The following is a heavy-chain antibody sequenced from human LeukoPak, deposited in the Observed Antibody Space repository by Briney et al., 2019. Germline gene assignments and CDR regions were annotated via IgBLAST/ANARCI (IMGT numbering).Heavy chain of an antibody. CDR1: GDSISSYY. J-gene: IGHJ4*02. CDR3: AREKVVVAATSFDY. D-gene: IGHD2-15*01. V-gene: IGHV4-4*07. Sequence: SETLSLTCTVPGDSISSYYWSWLRQPAGKGLEWLGRIYTSGSTNYNPSLKSRVTMSVDTSKNQFSLKLSSVTAADTAVYYCAREKVVVAATSFDYWGQGTLVTVSS. CDR2: IYTSGST.